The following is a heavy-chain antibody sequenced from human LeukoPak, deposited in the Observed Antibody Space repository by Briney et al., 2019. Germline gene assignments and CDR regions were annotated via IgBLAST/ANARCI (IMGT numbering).Heavy chain of an antibody. V-gene: IGHV4-30-4*01. Sequence: SQTLSLTCTVSGGSISSGDYYWSWIRQPPGKGLEWIGYIYYSGSTYYNPSLKSRVTISVDTSKNQFSLKLSSVTAADTAVFYCARFLYGDHANVFDYWGQGTLVTVSS. J-gene: IGHJ4*02. CDR3: ARFLYGDHANVFDY. CDR2: IYYSGST. CDR1: GGSISSGDYY. D-gene: IGHD4-17*01.